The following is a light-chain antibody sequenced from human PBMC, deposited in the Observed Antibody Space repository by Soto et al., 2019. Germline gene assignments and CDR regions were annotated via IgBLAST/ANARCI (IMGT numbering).Light chain of an antibody. CDR1: SSDVGSYNR. V-gene: IGLV2-18*02. CDR3: TSYTTSSPVV. Sequence: QSAVTQPPSVSGSPGQSVTISCTGTSSDVGSYNRVSWYQQPPGTTPKLMIYEVSKRPSGVPDRFSGSKSGNTASLTISGLQAEDEADYYCTSYTTSSPVVFGGGTKLTVL. CDR2: EVS. J-gene: IGLJ2*01.